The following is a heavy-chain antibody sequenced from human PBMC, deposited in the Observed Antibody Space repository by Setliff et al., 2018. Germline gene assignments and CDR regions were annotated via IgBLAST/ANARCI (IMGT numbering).Heavy chain of an antibody. Sequence: ASVKVSCKASGYTLTNYPIHWLRQAPGQRPEWMGWINVGNGNTKYSQEFQGRVTLTRDTSASTAYVELSSLTSEDMAVYYCARGSRGFDYWGQGALVTVSS. CDR1: GYTLTNYP. J-gene: IGHJ4*02. V-gene: IGHV1-3*03. CDR3: ARGSRGFDY. CDR2: INVGNGNT.